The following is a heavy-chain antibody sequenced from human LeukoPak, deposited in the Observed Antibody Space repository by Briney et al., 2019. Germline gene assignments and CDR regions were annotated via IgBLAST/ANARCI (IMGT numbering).Heavy chain of an antibody. CDR1: GGSFSGYY. CDR2: INHSGST. Sequence: PSETLSLTCAVYGGSFSGYYWSWIRQPPGKGLEWIGEINHSGSTNYNPSLKSRVTISVDTSKNQFSLKVTSVTAADTAVYYCARSVRIKGHAADCWGQGTLVTVSS. D-gene: IGHD1-14*01. J-gene: IGHJ4*02. CDR3: ARSVRIKGHAADC. V-gene: IGHV4-34*01.